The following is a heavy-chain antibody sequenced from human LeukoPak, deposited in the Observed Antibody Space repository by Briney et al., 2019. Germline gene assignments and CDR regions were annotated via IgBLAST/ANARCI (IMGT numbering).Heavy chain of an antibody. J-gene: IGHJ5*02. CDR2: ISAYNGNT. Sequence: ASVEVSCKASGYTFTSYGISWVRQAPGQGLEWMGWISAYNGNTNYAQKLQGRVTMTTDTSTSTAYMELRSLRSDDTAVYYCARDFDDFWSGYRINWFDPWAREPWSPSPQ. CDR1: GYTFTSYG. D-gene: IGHD3-3*01. CDR3: ARDFDDFWSGYRINWFDP. V-gene: IGHV1-18*01.